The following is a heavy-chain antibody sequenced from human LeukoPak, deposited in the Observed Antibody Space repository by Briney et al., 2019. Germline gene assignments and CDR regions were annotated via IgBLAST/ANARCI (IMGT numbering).Heavy chain of an antibody. Sequence: SETLSLTCTVSGGSISSSSYYWGWIRQPPGKGLEWIGSIYYSGSTYYNPSLKSRVTISVDTSKNQFSLRLSSVTAADTAVYYCARDASDYVWGSYRSEIDYWGQGTLVTVSS. D-gene: IGHD3-16*02. CDR1: GGSISSSSYY. CDR3: ARDASDYVWGSYRSEIDY. J-gene: IGHJ4*02. V-gene: IGHV4-39*07. CDR2: IYYSGST.